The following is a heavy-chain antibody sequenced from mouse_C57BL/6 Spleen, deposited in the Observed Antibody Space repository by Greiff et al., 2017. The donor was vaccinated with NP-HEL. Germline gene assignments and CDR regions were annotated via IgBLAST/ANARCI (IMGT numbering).Heavy chain of an antibody. CDR1: GYSITSGYD. CDR3: ARSYGYGEAWFAY. Sequence: EVKLQESGPGMVKPSQSLSLTCTVTGYSITSGYDWHWIRHFPGNKLEWMGYISYSGSTNYNPSLKSRISITHDTSKNHFFLKLNSVTTEDTATYYCARSYGYGEAWFAYWGQGTLVTVSA. J-gene: IGHJ3*01. D-gene: IGHD2-2*01. V-gene: IGHV3-1*01. CDR2: ISYSGST.